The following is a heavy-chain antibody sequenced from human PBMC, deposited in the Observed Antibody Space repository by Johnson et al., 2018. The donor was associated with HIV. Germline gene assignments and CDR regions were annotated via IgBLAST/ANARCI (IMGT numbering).Heavy chain of an antibody. V-gene: IGHV3-20*04. Sequence: VQLVESGGRVVRPGGSLRLSCVASGFTLEDNAMNWVRQAPGKGLEWVSGINWSGRSTDYADSVKGRFTISRDNSKNTLSLQMNSLRAEDTAVYYCTRDPAAAALRAFDIWGQGTMVTVSS. D-gene: IGHD6-13*01. CDR1: GFTLEDNA. J-gene: IGHJ3*02. CDR3: TRDPAAAALRAFDI. CDR2: INWSGRST.